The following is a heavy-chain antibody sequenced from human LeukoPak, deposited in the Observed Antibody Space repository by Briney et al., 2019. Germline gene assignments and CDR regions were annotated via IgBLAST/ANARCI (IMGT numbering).Heavy chain of an antibody. CDR3: AREGPSSFDY. CDR1: GDSVSSNSAA. Sequence: SQTLSLTCALSGDSVSSNSAAWNWIRQSPSGGLEWLGRTYYRSKWYYDYAVSVTSRITINPDTSKNQFSLHLNSVTPEDTAVYYCAREGPSSFDYWGQGTLVTVSS. V-gene: IGHV6-1*01. J-gene: IGHJ4*02. CDR2: TYYRSKWYY.